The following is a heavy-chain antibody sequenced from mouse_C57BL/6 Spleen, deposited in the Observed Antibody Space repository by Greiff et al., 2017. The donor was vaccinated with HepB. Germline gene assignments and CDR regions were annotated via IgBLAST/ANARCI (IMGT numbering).Heavy chain of an antibody. CDR2: IDPNSGGT. D-gene: IGHD2-3*01. Sequence: VQLQQPGAELVKPGASVKLSCKASGYTFTSYWMHWVKQRPGRGLEWIGRIDPNSGGTKYNEKFKSKATLTIDKPSSTAYMQLSSLTSEDSAVYYCARKKIDGYYVGFDYWGQGTTLTVSS. J-gene: IGHJ2*01. V-gene: IGHV1-72*01. CDR1: GYTFTSYW. CDR3: ARKKIDGYYVGFDY.